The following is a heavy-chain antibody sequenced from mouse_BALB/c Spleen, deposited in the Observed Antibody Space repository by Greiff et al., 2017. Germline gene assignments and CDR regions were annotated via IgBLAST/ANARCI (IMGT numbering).Heavy chain of an antibody. Sequence: EVKLQESGPGLVKPSQSLSLTCTVTGYSITSDYAWNWIRQFPGNKLEWIGYISYSGSTSYNPSLKSRISITRDTSKNQFFLQLNSVTTEDTATYYCARGLLHYAMDYWGQGTSVTVSS. J-gene: IGHJ4*01. CDR2: ISYSGST. CDR3: ARGLLHYAMDY. V-gene: IGHV3-2*02. D-gene: IGHD2-3*01. CDR1: GYSITSDYA.